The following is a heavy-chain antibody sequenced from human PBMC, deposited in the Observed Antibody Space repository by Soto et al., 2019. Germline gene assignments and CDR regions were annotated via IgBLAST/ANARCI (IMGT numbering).Heavy chain of an antibody. Sequence: SETLSLTCAVSGGPISSSNWWSWVRQPPGKGLEWIGEIYHSGSTNYNPSLKSRVTIPVDKSKNQFSLKLSSVTAADTAVYYCARENYDFWSGYPDYWGQGTMVTVSS. CDR1: GGPISSSNW. D-gene: IGHD3-3*01. CDR3: ARENYDFWSGYPDY. V-gene: IGHV4-4*02. J-gene: IGHJ4*02. CDR2: IYHSGST.